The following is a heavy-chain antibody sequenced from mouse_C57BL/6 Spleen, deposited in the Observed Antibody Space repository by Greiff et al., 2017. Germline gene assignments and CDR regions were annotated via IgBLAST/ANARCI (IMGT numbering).Heavy chain of an antibody. CDR1: GYSFTGYY. D-gene: IGHD1-1*01. V-gene: IGHV1-42*01. CDR2: INPSTGGT. Sequence: VQLKESGPELVKPGASVKISCKASGYSFTGYYMNWVKQSPEKSLEWIGEINPSTGGTTYNQKFKAKATLTVDKSSSTAYMQLKSLTSEDSAVYYCARSTTVVGGYAMDYWGQGTSVTVSS. J-gene: IGHJ4*01. CDR3: ARSTTVVGGYAMDY.